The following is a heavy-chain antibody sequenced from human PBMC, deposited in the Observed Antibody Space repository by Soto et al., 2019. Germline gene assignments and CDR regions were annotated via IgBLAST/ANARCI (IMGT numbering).Heavy chain of an antibody. CDR2: IYYSGST. D-gene: IGHD2-2*01. CDR1: GGSISSYY. CDR3: ARLCGYCSIYGMDV. V-gene: IGHV4-59*08. J-gene: IGHJ6*02. Sequence: SETLSLTCTVSGGSISSYYWSWIRQPPGKGLEWIGYIYYSGSTYYNPSLKSRVTISVDTSKNQFSLKLSSVTAADTAVYYCARLCGYCSIYGMDVWGQGTTVTVSS.